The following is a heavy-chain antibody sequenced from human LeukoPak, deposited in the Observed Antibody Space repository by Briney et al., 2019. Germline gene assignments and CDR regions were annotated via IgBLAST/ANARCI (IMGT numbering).Heavy chain of an antibody. D-gene: IGHD6-13*01. V-gene: IGHV3-15*01. Sequence: GGSLRLSCAASGFTFSNAWMNWVRQAPGKGLEWVGRIKSKTDGGTTDYAAPMEGRFTISRDDSKKTLYLQMNSLKTEDTAVYYCSTDPYSSKWYYFDYWGQGTLVTVSS. J-gene: IGHJ4*02. CDR3: STDPYSSKWYYFDY. CDR1: GFTFSNAW. CDR2: IKSKTDGGTT.